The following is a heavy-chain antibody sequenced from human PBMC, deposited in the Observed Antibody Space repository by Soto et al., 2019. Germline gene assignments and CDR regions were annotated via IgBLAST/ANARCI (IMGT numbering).Heavy chain of an antibody. J-gene: IGHJ5*02. CDR3: AKDVSPAAANNWFDP. Sequence: GGSLRLSCAASEVPLSSYGMHLVRTAPGKGLEWVAVVSYDGSNKYYAVSVKGRFTVSRDTSKNTLYLQMNSLRTEDTAVYYCAKDVSPAAANNWFDPWGQGTLVTVS. CDR2: VSYDGSNK. CDR1: EVPLSSYG. D-gene: IGHD6-13*01. V-gene: IGHV3-30*18.